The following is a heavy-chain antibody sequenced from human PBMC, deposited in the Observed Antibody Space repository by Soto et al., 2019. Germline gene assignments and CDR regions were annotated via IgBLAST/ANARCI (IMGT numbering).Heavy chain of an antibody. J-gene: IGHJ4*02. CDR1: GFTFSSYA. V-gene: IGHV3-30-3*01. D-gene: IGHD3-3*01. CDR2: ISYDGSNK. Sequence: PGGSLRLSCAASGFTFSSYAMHWVRQAPGKGLEWVAVISYDGSNKYYADSVKGRFTISRDNSKNTLYLQMNSLRAEDTAVYYCARDPRNRRFLESSSPYFDYWGQGTLVTVSS. CDR3: ARDPRNRRFLESSSPYFDY.